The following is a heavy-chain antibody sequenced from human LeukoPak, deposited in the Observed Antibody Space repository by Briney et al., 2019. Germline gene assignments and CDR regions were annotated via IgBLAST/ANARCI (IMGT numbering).Heavy chain of an antibody. CDR2: MYLSGSS. D-gene: IGHD6-13*01. CDR3: ARVAAAGNYYFDY. V-gene: IGHV4-39*07. Sequence: PSETLSLTCTVSACSISSISYDWGWIRPPPGKGLAWIGSMYLSGSSYYNPSPKCRVTISIDTSKHQFSLKLSSVTAADTAVYFCARVAAAGNYYFDYCGQETLVTVSS. J-gene: IGHJ4*02. CDR1: ACSISSISYD.